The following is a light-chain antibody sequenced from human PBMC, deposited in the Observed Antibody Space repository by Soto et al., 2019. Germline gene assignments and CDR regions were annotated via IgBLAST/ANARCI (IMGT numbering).Light chain of an antibody. CDR3: SSHSSSSTLVV. J-gene: IGLJ2*01. CDR2: DVN. V-gene: IGLV2-14*03. CDR1: SSDVGGYNY. Sequence: QSALTQPASMSGSPGQSITISCTGTSSDVGGYNYVSWYRQHPGKAPKLMIYDVNNRPSGVSNRFSGSKSGNTASLTISGFQAEDEADYYCSSHSSSSTLVVFGGGTKVTVL.